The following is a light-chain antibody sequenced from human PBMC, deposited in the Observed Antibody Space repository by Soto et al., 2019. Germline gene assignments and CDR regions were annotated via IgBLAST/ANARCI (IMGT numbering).Light chain of an antibody. CDR3: SSYTSSSFYV. J-gene: IGLJ1*01. Sequence: QSALTQPASVSGSPGQSITISCTGTSSDVGGYNYVSWYQQHPGKAPKLMIYEVSNRPSGVSNRFSGSKSGNTASLTISGLQAEDEADYYCSSYTSSSFYVLGTGNKVTVL. V-gene: IGLV2-14*01. CDR1: SSDVGGYNY. CDR2: EVS.